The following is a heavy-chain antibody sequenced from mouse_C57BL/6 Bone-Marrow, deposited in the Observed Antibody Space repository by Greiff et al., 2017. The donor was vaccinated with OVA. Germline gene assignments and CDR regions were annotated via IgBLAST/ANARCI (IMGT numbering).Heavy chain of an antibody. Sequence: EVMLVESGGGLVQPGGSLKLSCAASGFTFSDYYMYWVRQTPEKRLEWVAYISNGGGSTYYPDTVKGRFTISRDNAKNTLYLQMGRLKSEDTAMYYCARQYFDYWGQGTTRTGSS. CDR3: ARQYFDY. CDR2: ISNGGGST. J-gene: IGHJ2*01. CDR1: GFTFSDYY. V-gene: IGHV5-12*01.